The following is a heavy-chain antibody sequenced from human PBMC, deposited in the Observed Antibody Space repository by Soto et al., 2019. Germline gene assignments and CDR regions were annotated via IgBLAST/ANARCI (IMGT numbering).Heavy chain of an antibody. V-gene: IGHV4-59*01. D-gene: IGHD5-12*01. CDR2: IYYSGST. CDR3: ARRSGFYYYGMDV. J-gene: IGHJ6*02. Sequence: QVQLQESGPGLVKPSETLSLTCTVSGGSISSYYWSWIRQPPGKGLEWIGYIYYSGSTKYNPSLKSRVTISVDTSKNQFSLKLSSVTAADTAVYYCARRSGFYYYGMDVWGQGTTVTVSS. CDR1: GGSISSYY.